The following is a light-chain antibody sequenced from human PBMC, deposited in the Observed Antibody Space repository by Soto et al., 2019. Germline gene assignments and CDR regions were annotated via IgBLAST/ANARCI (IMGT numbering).Light chain of an antibody. Sequence: EIVLTQSPGTLSLSPGERATLSCRASQSVSSKYLAWYQQKPGQAPRVLIYGTSIRASGVPERFSGGGSGTDFTLHIARLEPEYFAVYYCQQYGSSLFTFGPGTKVDFK. J-gene: IGKJ3*01. V-gene: IGKV3-20*01. CDR3: QQYGSSLFT. CDR1: QSVSSKY. CDR2: GTS.